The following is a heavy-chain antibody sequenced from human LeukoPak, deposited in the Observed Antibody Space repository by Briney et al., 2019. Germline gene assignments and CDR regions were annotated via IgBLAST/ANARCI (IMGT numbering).Heavy chain of an antibody. J-gene: IGHJ5*02. CDR1: GGSINSYY. Sequence: PSETLSLTCTVSGGSINSYYWSWIRQSPGKGLECIGNIHYTGSTNYNPSLKSRVTISVETSKNQFSLKLKSVTAADTAVYYCARGGYYGSGNDFRFDPWGQGTLVTVSS. V-gene: IGHV4-59*01. CDR3: ARGGYYGSGNDFRFDP. CDR2: IHYTGST. D-gene: IGHD3-10*01.